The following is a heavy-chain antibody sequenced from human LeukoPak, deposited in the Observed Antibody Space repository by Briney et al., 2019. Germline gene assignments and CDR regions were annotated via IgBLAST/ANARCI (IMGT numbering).Heavy chain of an antibody. CDR1: GFTFDDYT. D-gene: IGHD1-1*01. Sequence: AGGSLRLSCAASGFTFDDYTMHWVRQAPGKGLEWVSLISWDGGSTYYADSVKGRFTISRDNSKNSLYLQMNSLRTEDTALYYCAKGATGSGGEYFQHWGQGTLVTVSS. CDR2: ISWDGGST. J-gene: IGHJ1*01. V-gene: IGHV3-43*01. CDR3: AKGATGSGGEYFQH.